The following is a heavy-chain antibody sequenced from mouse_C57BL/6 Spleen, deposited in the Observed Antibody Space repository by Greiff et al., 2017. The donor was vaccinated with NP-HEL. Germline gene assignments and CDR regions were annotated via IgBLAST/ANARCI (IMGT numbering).Heavy chain of an antibody. CDR1: GYTFTDYY. CDR2: IYPGSGNT. D-gene: IGHD1-1*01. V-gene: IGHV1-76*01. Sequence: QVQLQQSGAELVRPGASVKLSCKASGYTFTDYYINWVKQRPGQGLEWIARIYPGSGNTYYNEKFKGKATLTAEKSSSTAYMQLSSLTSEDSAVYFCARYYYGMGDYWGQGTSVTVSS. J-gene: IGHJ4*01. CDR3: ARYYYGMGDY.